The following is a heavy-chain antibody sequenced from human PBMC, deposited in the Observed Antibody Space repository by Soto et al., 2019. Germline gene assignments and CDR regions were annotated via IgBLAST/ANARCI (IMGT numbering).Heavy chain of an antibody. CDR2: IWYDGSNK. D-gene: IGHD4-17*01. Sequence: QVQPVESGGGVVQPGRSLRLSCAASGFTFSSYGMHWVRQAPGKGLEWVAVIWYDGSNKYYADSVKGRFTISRDNSKNTLYLQMNSLRAEDTAVYYCARDHGVGDYGIPYLGYWGQGTLVTVSS. CDR3: ARDHGVGDYGIPYLGY. J-gene: IGHJ4*02. CDR1: GFTFSSYG. V-gene: IGHV3-33*01.